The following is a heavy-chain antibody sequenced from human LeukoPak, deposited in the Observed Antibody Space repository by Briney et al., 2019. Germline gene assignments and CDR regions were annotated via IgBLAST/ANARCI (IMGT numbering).Heavy chain of an antibody. CDR2: INAGNGKT. D-gene: IGHD4-17*01. V-gene: IGHV1-3*01. CDR1: GYIFSDYA. J-gene: IGHJ4*02. CDR3: ARARWTSTVTTYYLDY. Sequence: ASVKVPCKASGYIFSDYAIQWVRQAPGQGLEWMGWINAGNGKTKYSQKFQGRVTIARETSASTAYMELSGLRSEDTAVYYCARARWTSTVTTYYLDYWGQGTLVTVSS.